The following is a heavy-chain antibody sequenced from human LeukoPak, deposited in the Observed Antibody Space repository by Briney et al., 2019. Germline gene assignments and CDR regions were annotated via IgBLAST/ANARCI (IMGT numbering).Heavy chain of an antibody. CDR1: GYDVSLNY. CDR2: IYSGGDT. D-gene: IGHD6-13*01. J-gene: IGHJ4*02. Sequence: GGSLRLSCRASGYDVSLNYMSWVRQAPGKGLEWVSVIYSGGDTDYTDSVKGRFTISRDNFENIVYLEMKSLRAEDTAVYYCATIAPAGISTVYWGQGSLVTVSS. CDR3: ATIAPAGISTVY. V-gene: IGHV3-66*01.